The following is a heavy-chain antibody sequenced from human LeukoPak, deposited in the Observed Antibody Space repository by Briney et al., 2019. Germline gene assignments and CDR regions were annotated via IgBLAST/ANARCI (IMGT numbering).Heavy chain of an antibody. CDR3: ARARGSGRTRFDY. D-gene: IGHD3-10*01. CDR2: IYYSGST. V-gene: IGHV4-59*01. CDR1: GXSISSYY. J-gene: IGHJ4*02. Sequence: KSSETLSLTCTVSGXSISSYYWSWIRQPPGKGLEWIGYIYYSGSTNHNPTLKSRVTISVDTSKNQFSLKLSSVAAADTAVYYCARARGSGRTRFDYWGQGILVTVSS.